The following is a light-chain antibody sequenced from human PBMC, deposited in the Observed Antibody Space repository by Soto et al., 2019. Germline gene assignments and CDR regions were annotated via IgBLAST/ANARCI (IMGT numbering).Light chain of an antibody. CDR1: QDISNY. V-gene: IGKV1-33*01. CDR2: DAS. J-gene: IGKJ3*01. CDR3: QQYDNLPPFT. Sequence: DIQMTQSPSSLSASVGDRVTITCQASQDISNYLNWYQQKPGKAPKLLIYDASNLETGVPSRFSGSGSGTDLTFTISSLQPEDIATDYCQQYDNLPPFTFGPGTKVDIK.